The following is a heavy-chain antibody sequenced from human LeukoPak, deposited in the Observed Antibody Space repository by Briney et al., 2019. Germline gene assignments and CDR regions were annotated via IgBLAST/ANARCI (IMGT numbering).Heavy chain of an antibody. D-gene: IGHD1-26*01. J-gene: IGHJ4*02. CDR2: IIPIFGTA. V-gene: IGHV1-69*13. CDR3: ARDAAIVGASGPYYFDY. CDR1: GGTFSSYA. Sequence: SVKVSCKASGGTFSSYAISWVRQAPGQGLEWMGGIIPIFGTANYAQKFQGRVTITADESTSTAYMELSSLRSEDTAVYYCARDAAIVGASGPYYFDYWGQGTLVTVSS.